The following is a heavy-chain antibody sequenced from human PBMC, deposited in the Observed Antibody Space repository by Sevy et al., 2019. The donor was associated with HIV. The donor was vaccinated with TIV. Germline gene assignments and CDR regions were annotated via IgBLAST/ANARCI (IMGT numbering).Heavy chain of an antibody. V-gene: IGHV3-30-3*01. CDR2: ISYNGGHT. J-gene: IGHJ4*02. CDR3: ARESGYTVNWSPGDH. Sequence: GGSLRLSCKASGLTFNSHAMHWVRQAPGKGLEWVAVISYNGGHTFYGDSVKARFIIYRDNSKNTLYLEMNSLKVEDTALYYCARESGYTVNWSPGDHWGQGTLVTVSS. D-gene: IGHD1-1*01. CDR1: GLTFNSHA.